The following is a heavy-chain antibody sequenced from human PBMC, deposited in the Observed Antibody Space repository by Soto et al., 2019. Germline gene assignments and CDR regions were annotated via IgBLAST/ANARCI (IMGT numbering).Heavy chain of an antibody. D-gene: IGHD4-17*01. V-gene: IGHV3-48*01. CDR3: ARDPVVRWLWYFDL. Sequence: EVQLVESGGGLVQPGGSLRLSCAASGFTFSSYSMKWVRQAPGKGLEWVSYISSSSSTIYYADSVKGRFTISRDNAKNSLYLQMNSLRAEDTAVYYCARDPVVRWLWYFDLWVRGTLVTVSS. J-gene: IGHJ2*01. CDR2: ISSSSSTI. CDR1: GFTFSSYS.